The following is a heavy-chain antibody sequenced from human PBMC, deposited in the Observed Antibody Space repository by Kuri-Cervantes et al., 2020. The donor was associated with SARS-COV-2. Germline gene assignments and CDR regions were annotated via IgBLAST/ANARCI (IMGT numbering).Heavy chain of an antibody. Sequence: SETLSLTCGVSGYPISSGYNWGWIRQPPGKGLEWIGSIYYSGNTLYNPSLKSRLTISVDTSKNQFSLKLSSVTAADTAVYYCAREAPLIRATIYRFDYPEGFDYWGQGTLVTVS. J-gene: IGHJ4*02. CDR2: IYYSGNT. V-gene: IGHV4-38-2*02. D-gene: IGHD5-12*01. CDR3: AREAPLIRATIYRFDYPEGFDY. CDR1: GYPISSGYN.